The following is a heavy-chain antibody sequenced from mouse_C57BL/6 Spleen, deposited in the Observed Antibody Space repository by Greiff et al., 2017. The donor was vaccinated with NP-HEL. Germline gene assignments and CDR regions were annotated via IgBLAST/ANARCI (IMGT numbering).Heavy chain of an antibody. J-gene: IGHJ4*01. CDR3: ARMGNWDVEYYAMDY. CDR1: GYTFTSYW. CDR2: IDPSDSYT. V-gene: IGHV1-59*01. Sequence: QVQLQQPGAELVRPGTSVKLSCKASGYTFTSYWMHWVKQRPGQGLEWIGVIDPSDSYTKYNQKFKGKATLTVDTSSSTAYIDLSSLTSEDSAVYYCARMGNWDVEYYAMDYWGQGTSVTVSS. D-gene: IGHD4-1*01.